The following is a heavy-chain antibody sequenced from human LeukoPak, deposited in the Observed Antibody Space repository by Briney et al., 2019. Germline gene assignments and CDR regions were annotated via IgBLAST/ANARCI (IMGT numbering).Heavy chain of an antibody. Sequence: GRSLRLSCAASGFSFRAYGMHWVRQAPGKGLEWVAFILYDGSETQYADSVKGRFTISRDNSKNTLYLQMNSLRAEDTAVYYCAKDKGYWGQGTLVTVSS. J-gene: IGHJ4*02. CDR1: GFSFRAYG. CDR2: ILYDGSET. CDR3: AKDKGY. V-gene: IGHV3-30*18.